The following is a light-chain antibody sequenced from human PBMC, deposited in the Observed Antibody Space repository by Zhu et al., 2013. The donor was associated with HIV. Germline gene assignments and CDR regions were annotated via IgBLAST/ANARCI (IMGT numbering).Light chain of an antibody. Sequence: AIQLTQSPSYLSASFGDRVTITCRASEGISTSLAWYQQKPGKAPKLLIYDASTVQSGVPSRFRGSGSGTEYTLTITSLQPDDFATYYCQHYSTYLINFGQGTKVETK. V-gene: IGKV1-13*02. CDR1: EGISTS. J-gene: IGKJ1*01. CDR2: DAS. CDR3: QHYSTYLIN.